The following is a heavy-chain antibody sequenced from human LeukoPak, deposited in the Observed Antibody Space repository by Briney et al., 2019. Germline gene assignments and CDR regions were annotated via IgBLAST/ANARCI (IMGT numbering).Heavy chain of an antibody. CDR3: ARGYYYDTSGYSLPLDY. CDR2: ISDSGGNT. D-gene: IGHD3-22*01. Sequence: GGSPRLSCAASGFTFSSCAMSWVRQAPGKGLEWVAGISDSGGNTYYADSVKGRFTISRDNSKNTLFLQMSSLRAEDTAVYYCARGYYYDTSGYSLPLDYWGQGTLLTVSS. CDR1: GFTFSSCA. V-gene: IGHV3-23*01. J-gene: IGHJ4*02.